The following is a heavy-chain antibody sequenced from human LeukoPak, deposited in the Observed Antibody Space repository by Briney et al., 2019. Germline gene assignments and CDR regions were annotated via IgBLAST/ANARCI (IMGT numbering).Heavy chain of an antibody. CDR1: GFAFSSNA. CDR2: ISYTGRNT. V-gene: IGHV3-23*01. D-gene: IGHD2-21*01. CDR3: AKASCGGECYYAMDV. J-gene: IGHJ6*02. Sequence: PGGSLRLSCAASGFAFSSNAMNWVRRAPEKGLAWVSRISYTGRNTYYADSVKGRFTVSRDNSKNTLYLQMNSLRAEDTAVYYCAKASCGGECYYAMDVWGQGTTAIVSS.